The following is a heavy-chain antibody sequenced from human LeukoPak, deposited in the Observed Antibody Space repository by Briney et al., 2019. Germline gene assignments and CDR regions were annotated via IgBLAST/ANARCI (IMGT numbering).Heavy chain of an antibody. CDR2: IYGGETT. V-gene: IGHV3-53*05. CDR1: GFTLSREY. CDR3: AKPFDY. J-gene: IGHJ4*02. Sequence: GGSLRLSCAASGFTLSREYMSWVRQAPGKGLEWVSIIYGGETTYYAESVKGRFTISRDNSKNTLYLKMNSLRAEDTAVYYCAKPFDYWGQGTLVTVSS.